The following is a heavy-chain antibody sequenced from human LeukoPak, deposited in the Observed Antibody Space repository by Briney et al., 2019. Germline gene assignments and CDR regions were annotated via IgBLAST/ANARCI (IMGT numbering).Heavy chain of an antibody. Sequence: PGGSLRLSCAASGFTFSSYAMHWVRQAPGKGLEWVAVTSYDGSNKYYADSVKGRFTISRDNSKNTLYLQMNSLRAEDTAVYYCARGLAGYYYYYYMDVWGKGTTVTVSS. CDR1: GFTFSSYA. CDR2: TSYDGSNK. CDR3: ARGLAGYYYYYYMDV. J-gene: IGHJ6*03. D-gene: IGHD6-13*01. V-gene: IGHV3-30-3*01.